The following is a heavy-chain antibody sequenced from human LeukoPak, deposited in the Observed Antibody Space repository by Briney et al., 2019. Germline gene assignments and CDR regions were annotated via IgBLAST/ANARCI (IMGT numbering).Heavy chain of an antibody. Sequence: SVKVSCKATGGTFSSYAISWVRQAPGQGLEWMGGIIPIFGTANYAQKFQGRVTITADESTSTAYMELSSLRSEDTAVYYCARATWYGDPGSYYYYMDVWGKGTTVTVSS. D-gene: IGHD4-17*01. CDR2: IIPIFGTA. J-gene: IGHJ6*03. CDR3: ARATWYGDPGSYYYYMDV. V-gene: IGHV1-69*01. CDR1: GGTFSSYA.